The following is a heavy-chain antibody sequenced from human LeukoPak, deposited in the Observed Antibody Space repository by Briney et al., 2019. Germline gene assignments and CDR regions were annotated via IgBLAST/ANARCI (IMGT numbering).Heavy chain of an antibody. V-gene: IGHV3-74*01. CDR1: GMIFNNHW. J-gene: IGHJ6*03. CDR2: INKDGRST. CDR3: VRDVRGIGQDYYYMDV. D-gene: IGHD3/OR15-3a*01. Sequence: GGSLRLSSAASGMIFNNHWMHWIRQAPGKGLVWVARINKDGRSTTYADSVKGRFTISRDNAKNTLSLQMNSLRAEDTALCYCVRDVRGIGQDYYYMDVWGKGTTVTVSS.